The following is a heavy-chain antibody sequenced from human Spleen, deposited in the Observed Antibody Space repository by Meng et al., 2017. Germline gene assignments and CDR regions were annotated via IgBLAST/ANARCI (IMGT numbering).Heavy chain of an antibody. Sequence: SETLSLTCAVYGGSFSGYYWNWIRQSPGKGLEWIGEINHSGTTNYNPSLKSRVNISGDMSKKQFSLNLSSVTAADTAFYYCAGDNGDYGLFRYWGQGTLVTVSS. CDR2: INHSGTT. CDR3: AGDNGDYGLFRY. V-gene: IGHV4-34*01. J-gene: IGHJ4*02. D-gene: IGHD4-17*01. CDR1: GGSFSGYY.